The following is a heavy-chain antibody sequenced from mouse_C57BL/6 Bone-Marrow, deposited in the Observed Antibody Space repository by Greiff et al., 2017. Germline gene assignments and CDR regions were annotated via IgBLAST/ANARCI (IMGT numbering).Heavy chain of an antibody. V-gene: IGHV1-54*01. D-gene: IGHD1-1*01. CDR2: INPGSGGT. CDR3: ARSSSYWYFDV. CDR1: GYAFTNYL. Sequence: QVQLKQSGAELVRPGTSVKVSCKASGYAFTNYLIAWVKQRPGPGLEWIGVINPGSGGTNYNEKFKGKATLTADKSSSTAYMQLSSLTSEDSAVYFCARSSSYWYFDVWGTGTTVTVSS. J-gene: IGHJ1*03.